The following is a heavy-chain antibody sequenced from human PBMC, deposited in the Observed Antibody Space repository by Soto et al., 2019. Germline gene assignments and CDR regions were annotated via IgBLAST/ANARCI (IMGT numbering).Heavy chain of an antibody. CDR2: IKSKTDGGTT. J-gene: IGHJ4*02. D-gene: IGHD4-17*01. CDR3: TTEYGDWYYFDY. V-gene: IGHV3-15*01. Sequence: KAGVSLRLSCAASGFTFSNAWMSWVRQAPGKGLEWVGRIKSKTDGGTTDYAAPVKGRFTISRDDSKNTLYLQMNSLKTEDTAVYYCTTEYGDWYYFDYWGQGTLVTVSS. CDR1: GFTFSNAW.